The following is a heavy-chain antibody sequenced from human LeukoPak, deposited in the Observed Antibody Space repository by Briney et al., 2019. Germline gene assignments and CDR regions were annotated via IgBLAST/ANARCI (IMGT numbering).Heavy chain of an antibody. CDR3: TDGMITGAFDI. CDR2: ISSSSSCI. CDR1: GLTFSSYS. D-gene: IGHD3-16*01. J-gene: IGHJ3*02. V-gene: IGHV3-21*01. Sequence: GGSLRLSCAASGLTFSSYSMNWVRQAPGKGLEWVSSISSSSSCIYYADSVKGRFTISRDNAKNSLYLQMNSLRAEDTAVYYCTDGMITGAFDIWGQGTMVTVSS.